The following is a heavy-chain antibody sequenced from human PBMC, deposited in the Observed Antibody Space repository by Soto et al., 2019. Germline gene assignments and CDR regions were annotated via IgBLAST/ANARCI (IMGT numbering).Heavy chain of an antibody. CDR1: GFTFSSYS. J-gene: IGHJ3*02. V-gene: IGHV3-48*02. D-gene: IGHD6-13*01. CDR2: ISSSSSTI. CDR3: ARAGYSSSWYGRSAFDI. Sequence: GGSLRLSCAASGFTFSSYSMNWVRQAPGKGLEWVSYISSSSSTIYYADSVKGRFTISRDNAKNSLYLRMNSLRDEDTAVYYCARAGYSSSWYGRSAFDIWGQGTMVTVSS.